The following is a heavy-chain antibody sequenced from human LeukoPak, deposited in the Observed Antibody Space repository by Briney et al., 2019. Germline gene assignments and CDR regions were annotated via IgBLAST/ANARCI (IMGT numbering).Heavy chain of an antibody. D-gene: IGHD3-16*02. CDR3: TTGMITFGGVIVPFDY. J-gene: IGHJ4*02. V-gene: IGHV3-15*01. Sequence: GGSLRLSCAASGFTFSNAWMSWVRQAPGKGLEWVGRIKSKTDGGTTDYAAPVKGRFTIPRDDSKNTLYLQMNSLKTEDTAVYYCTTGMITFGGVIVPFDYWGQGTLVTVSS. CDR2: IKSKTDGGTT. CDR1: GFTFSNAW.